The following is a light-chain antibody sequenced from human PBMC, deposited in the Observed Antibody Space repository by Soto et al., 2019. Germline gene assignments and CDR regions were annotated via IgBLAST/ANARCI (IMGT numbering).Light chain of an antibody. V-gene: IGKV3-15*01. CDR1: QSVSSS. CDR2: GAS. Sequence: EIVMTQFPATLSVSPGERATLSCRASQSVSSSLAWCQQKPGQAPRLLIYGASTRATGILARFSGSGSGTQFTLTINLLQSKDFALYYCQQYSHWPPITFGQRTRLEIK. CDR3: QQYSHWPPIT. J-gene: IGKJ5*01.